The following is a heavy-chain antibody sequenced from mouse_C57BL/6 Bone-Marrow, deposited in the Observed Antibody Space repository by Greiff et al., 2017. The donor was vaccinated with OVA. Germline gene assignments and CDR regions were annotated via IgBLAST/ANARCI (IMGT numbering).Heavy chain of an antibody. D-gene: IGHD2-2*01. J-gene: IGHJ2*01. CDR1: GFTFSDYY. V-gene: IGHV5-12*01. CDR2: ISNGGGST. CDR3: ARHEGYDEGFDY. Sequence: EVKLMESGGGLVQPGGSLKLSCAASGFTFSDYYMYWVRQTPEKRLEWVAYISNGGGSTYYPDTVKGRFTISRDNAKNTLYLQMSRLKSEDTAMYYCARHEGYDEGFDYWGQGTTLTVSS.